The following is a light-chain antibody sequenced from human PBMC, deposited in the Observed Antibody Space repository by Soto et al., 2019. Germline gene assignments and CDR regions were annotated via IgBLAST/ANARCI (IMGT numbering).Light chain of an antibody. V-gene: IGKV3D-15*01. Sequence: EIVMTQSPVTLSASPGERVTISYRASQSVNINLAWYQQRPGKAPRVLIYGASNRASGIPARFSGSGSGTAFILTISSLEPDDFALYYCQQYNDWPPLTFGGGTRVEIK. J-gene: IGKJ4*01. CDR1: QSVNIN. CDR2: GAS. CDR3: QQYNDWPPLT.